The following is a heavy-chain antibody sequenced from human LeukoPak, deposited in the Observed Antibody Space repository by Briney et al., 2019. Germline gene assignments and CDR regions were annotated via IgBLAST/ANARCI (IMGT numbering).Heavy chain of an antibody. D-gene: IGHD1-26*01. J-gene: IGHJ4*02. CDR1: RFTFSGYW. Sequence: PGGSLRLSCAASRFTFSGYWMHWVRQAPGKGLAWVSVIRSDGSITTYADSVKGRFTISRDTAKNTLYLQMNSLRAEDTAVYYCARDGRSGNFDKWGQGTLVSVSS. V-gene: IGHV3-74*01. CDR2: IRSDGSIT. CDR3: ARDGRSGNFDK.